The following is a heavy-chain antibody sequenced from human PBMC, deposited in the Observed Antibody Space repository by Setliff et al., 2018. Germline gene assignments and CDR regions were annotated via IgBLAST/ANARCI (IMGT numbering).Heavy chain of an antibody. Sequence: ASVKVSCKASGYTFTSYGISLVRQAPGQGLEGMGWISAYNGNTNYAQKLQGRVTMTTDTSTSTAYMELRSLRSDDTAVYYCASDRRDYDILTGYYEFTFDYWGQGTLVTVSS. CDR1: GYTFTSYG. V-gene: IGHV1-18*01. J-gene: IGHJ4*02. D-gene: IGHD3-9*01. CDR3: ASDRRDYDILTGYYEFTFDY. CDR2: ISAYNGNT.